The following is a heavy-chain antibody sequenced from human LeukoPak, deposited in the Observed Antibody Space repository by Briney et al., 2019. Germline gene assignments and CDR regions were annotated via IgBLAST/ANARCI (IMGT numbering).Heavy chain of an antibody. V-gene: IGHV3-7*01. D-gene: IGHD5-18*01. J-gene: IGHJ4*02. CDR3: ATNRGYSYTYYFDY. Sequence: AGGSLRLSCAASGFTFSIYWMSWVRQAPGKGLEWVANINQDGSQKYYVDSVKGRFTISRDNAKNSFFLQMSSLRAEDTAVYYCATNRGYSYTYYFDYWGQGTLVTVSS. CDR2: INQDGSQK. CDR1: GFTFSIYW.